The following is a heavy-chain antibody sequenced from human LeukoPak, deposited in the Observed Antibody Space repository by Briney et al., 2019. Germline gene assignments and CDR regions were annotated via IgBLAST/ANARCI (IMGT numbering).Heavy chain of an antibody. CDR1: GGSISSYY. CDR2: IYHIGST. J-gene: IGHJ5*02. Sequence: PSETLSLTCSVSGGSISSYYWSWIRQPPGKGLEGMGYIYHIGSTNYKPSLKNPVTISVETSQNQFSLNLSAVTAAHTPVYYVANAPGYYGSGNWFDPWGQGTLVTVSS. CDR3: ANAPGYYGSGNWFDP. V-gene: IGHV4-59*01. D-gene: IGHD3-10*01.